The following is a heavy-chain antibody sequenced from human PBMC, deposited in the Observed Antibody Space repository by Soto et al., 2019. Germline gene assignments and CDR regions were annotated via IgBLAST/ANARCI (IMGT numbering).Heavy chain of an antibody. D-gene: IGHD3-9*01. Sequence: SETLSLTCTVSGGSISSYYWSWIRQPPGKGLEWIGEINHSGSTNYNPSLKSRVTISVDTSKNQFSLKLSSVTAADTAVYYCARSFYDILTGYYFDYWGQGTLVTVSS. V-gene: IGHV4-34*01. J-gene: IGHJ4*02. CDR2: INHSGST. CDR3: ARSFYDILTGYYFDY. CDR1: GGSISSYY.